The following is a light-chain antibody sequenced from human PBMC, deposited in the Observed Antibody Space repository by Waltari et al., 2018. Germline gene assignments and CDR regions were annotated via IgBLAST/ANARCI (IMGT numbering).Light chain of an antibody. CDR3: QTGGHGTWV. V-gene: IGLV4-69*01. CDR1: RGPSSNV. J-gene: IGLJ3*02. Sequence: QLVLTQSPSASASLGPSVKLTCPLSRGPSSNVLAWHQQQPEKGPRYLMKVNSDGSHSKGDKIPDRFSGSSSGAEHYLTISSLQSEDEADYYCQTGGHGTWVFGGGTKLTVL. CDR2: VNSDGSH.